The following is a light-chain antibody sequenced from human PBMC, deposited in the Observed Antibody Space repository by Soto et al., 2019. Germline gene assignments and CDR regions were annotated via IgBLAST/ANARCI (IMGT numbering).Light chain of an antibody. V-gene: IGKV3-15*01. Sequence: MTESPATLSLSAGARAPLSSRPSQSVSRNLAWYQQKPGQAPRLLXYGASTSATGSPARFSRSGSWAKLTLTISSLHSEDFAVYYCQQYNNWPALTVGGGTKVDI. J-gene: IGKJ4*01. CDR3: QQYNNWPALT. CDR2: GAS. CDR1: QSVSRN.